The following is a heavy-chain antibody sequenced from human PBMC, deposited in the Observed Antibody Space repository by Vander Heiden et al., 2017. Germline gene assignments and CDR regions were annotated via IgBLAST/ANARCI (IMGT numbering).Heavy chain of an antibody. CDR1: GFSFSNYE. D-gene: IGHD6-19*01. V-gene: IGHV3-48*03. J-gene: IGHJ4*02. CDR2: INNSGKTI. CDR3: ARDSQWLPDY. Sequence: EVQLVESGGGLVQPGGSLRLSCPASGFSFSNYEMNWVRQAPGKGLEWLSYINNSGKTIHYADSVKGRFTTSRDNARNSLYLQMSSLRADDTAIYYCARDSQWLPDYWGQGTLVTVSS.